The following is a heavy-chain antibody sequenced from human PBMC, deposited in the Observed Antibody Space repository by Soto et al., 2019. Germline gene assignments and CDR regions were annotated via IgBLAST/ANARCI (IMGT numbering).Heavy chain of an antibody. Sequence: GGSLRLSCAASGFTFSSYGMHWVRQAPGKGLEWVAVIWYDGSNKYYADSVKGRFTISRDNSKNTLYLQMNSLRAEDTAVYYCAREETSDRSTRSGYYHWGQGSLVTVYS. V-gene: IGHV3-33*01. J-gene: IGHJ5*02. CDR1: GFTFSSYG. D-gene: IGHD3-3*01. CDR2: IWYDGSNK. CDR3: AREETSDRSTRSGYYH.